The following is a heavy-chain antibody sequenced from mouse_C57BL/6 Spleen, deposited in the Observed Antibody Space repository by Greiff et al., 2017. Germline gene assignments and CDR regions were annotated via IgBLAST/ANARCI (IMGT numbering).Heavy chain of an antibody. CDR3: TRDAGYYGNYWFAY. V-gene: IGHV5-9-1*02. J-gene: IGHJ3*01. D-gene: IGHD2-1*01. Sequence: EVMLVESGEGLVKPGGSLKLSCAASGFTFSSYAMSWVRQTPEKRLEWVAYISSGGDYIYYADTVKGRFTISRDNARNTLYLQMSSLKSEDTAMYYCTRDAGYYGNYWFAYWGQGTLVTVSA. CDR2: ISSGGDYI. CDR1: GFTFSSYA.